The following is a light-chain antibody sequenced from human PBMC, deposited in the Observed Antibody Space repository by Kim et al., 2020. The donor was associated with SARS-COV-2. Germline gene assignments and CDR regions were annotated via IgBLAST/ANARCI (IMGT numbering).Light chain of an antibody. CDR1: NIGSKS. V-gene: IGLV3-21*04. CDR2: YDS. J-gene: IGLJ1*01. Sequence: APGKTARITCGGNNIGSKSVHWYQQKPGQAPVLVIYYDSDRPSGIPVRFSGSNSGNTATLTISRVEAGDEADYYCQVWDSSSVHYVFGTGTKVTVL. CDR3: QVWDSSSVHYV.